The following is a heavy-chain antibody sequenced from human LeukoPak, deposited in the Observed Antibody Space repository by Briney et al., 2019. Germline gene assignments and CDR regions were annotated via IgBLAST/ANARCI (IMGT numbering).Heavy chain of an antibody. CDR1: GFPFSTYW. Sequence: QPGGSLRLSCAASGFPFSTYWMHWVRQVPGKGLGWVSRISSDGANANYADSVKGRFTISRDNAKNTLYLQMNSLRAEDTAVYYCVLLSLTPGWGQGTLVTVSS. J-gene: IGHJ1*01. D-gene: IGHD1-14*01. CDR2: ISSDGANA. CDR3: VLLSLTPG. V-gene: IGHV3-74*01.